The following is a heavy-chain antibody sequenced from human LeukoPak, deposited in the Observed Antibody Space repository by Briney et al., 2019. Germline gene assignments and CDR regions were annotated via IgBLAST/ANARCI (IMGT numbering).Heavy chain of an antibody. CDR1: GFTFDDYA. V-gene: IGHV3-9*01. D-gene: IGHD3-22*01. CDR3: AKLDYYDSSGYDY. CDR2: ISWNSGSI. Sequence: GGSLRLSCAASGFTFDDYAMHWVRQAPGKGLEWVSGISWNSGSIDYADSVKGRFTISRDNAKNSLYLQMNSLRAEDTALYYCAKLDYYDSSGYDYWGQGTLVTVSS. J-gene: IGHJ4*02.